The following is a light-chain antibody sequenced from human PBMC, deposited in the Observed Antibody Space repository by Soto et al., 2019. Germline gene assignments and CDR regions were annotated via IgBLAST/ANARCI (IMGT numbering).Light chain of an antibody. CDR1: SSDVGGYNY. CDR3: QSYDGGLSVSKV. J-gene: IGLJ2*01. CDR2: EVS. V-gene: IGLV2-8*01. Sequence: QSALTQPPSASGSPGQSVTISCTGTSSDVGGYNYVSWYQQHPGKAPKLMIYEVSERPSGVPDRFSGSKSSNTASLTVSGLQAEDEADYYCQSYDGGLSVSKVFGGGTKLTVL.